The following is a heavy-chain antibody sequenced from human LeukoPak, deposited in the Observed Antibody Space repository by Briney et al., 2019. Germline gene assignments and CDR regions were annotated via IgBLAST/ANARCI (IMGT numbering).Heavy chain of an antibody. CDR1: GKSFSSYY. CDR2: IYHSGST. V-gene: IGHV4-34*01. Sequence: PSETLSLTCAVYGKSFSSYYWSWIRQPPGKGLEWIGEIYHSGSTNYNPSLRSRVTISVDKSKNQFSLKLSSVTAADTAVYYCARERPLIAVAGIVIDYWGQGTLVTVSS. CDR3: ARERPLIAVAGIVIDY. J-gene: IGHJ4*02. D-gene: IGHD6-19*01.